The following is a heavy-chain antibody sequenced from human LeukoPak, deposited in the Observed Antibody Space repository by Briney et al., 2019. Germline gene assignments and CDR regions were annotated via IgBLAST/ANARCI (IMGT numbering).Heavy chain of an antibody. CDR3: ARDLYPSGHLDY. D-gene: IGHD2-2*02. CDR1: GGTFSSYA. Sequence: GASVKVSCKASGGTFSSYAISWVRQAPGQGLEWMGGIIPIFGTANYAQKFQGRVTITADESTSTAYMELSSLRSEDTAVYYCARDLYPSGHLDYWGQGTLVTVSS. V-gene: IGHV1-69*13. J-gene: IGHJ4*02. CDR2: IIPIFGTA.